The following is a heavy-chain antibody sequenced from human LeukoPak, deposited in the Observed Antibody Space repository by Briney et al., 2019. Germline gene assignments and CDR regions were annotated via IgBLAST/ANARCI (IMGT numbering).Heavy chain of an antibody. CDR2: IKSKTDGGTT. CDR1: GYTFWSSC. CDR3: TTRVQQLNPIAGY. D-gene: IGHD2-2*02. J-gene: IGHJ4*02. V-gene: IGHV3-15*01. Sequence: PGGSLRLSCTASGYTFWSSCMSCVPQAPGKGLVCVRRIKSKTDGGTTDYAAPVKGRFTISRDDSKNTLYLQMNSLKTEDTAVYYCTTRVQQLNPIAGYWGQGTLVTVSS.